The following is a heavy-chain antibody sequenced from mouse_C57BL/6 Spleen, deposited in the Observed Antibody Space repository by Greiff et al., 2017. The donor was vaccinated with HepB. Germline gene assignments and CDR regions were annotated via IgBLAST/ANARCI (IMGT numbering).Heavy chain of an antibody. CDR2: INPNNGGT. Sequence: EVQLQQSGPELVKPGASVKIPCKASGYTFTDYNMDWVKQSHGKSLEWIGDINPNNGGTIYNQKFKGKATLTVDKPSSTAYMELRSLTSEDTAVYYCARRGYWYFDVWGTGTTVTVSS. CDR1: GYTFTDYN. V-gene: IGHV1-18*01. J-gene: IGHJ1*03. CDR3: ARRGYWYFDV.